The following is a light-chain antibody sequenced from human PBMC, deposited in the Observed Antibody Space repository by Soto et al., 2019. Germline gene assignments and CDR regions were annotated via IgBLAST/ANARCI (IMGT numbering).Light chain of an antibody. CDR3: SSYTSSSTLV. V-gene: IGLV2-14*01. CDR1: SSDVGDYNY. CDR2: DVS. J-gene: IGLJ2*01. Sequence: QSALTQPASVSVSPGQSITISCTGTSSDVGDYNYVSWYQQHPGNAPKLMIYDVSNRPSGVSNRFSGSKSGNTAALIISGLQAEDEADYYCSSYTSSSTLVFGGGTKVTVL.